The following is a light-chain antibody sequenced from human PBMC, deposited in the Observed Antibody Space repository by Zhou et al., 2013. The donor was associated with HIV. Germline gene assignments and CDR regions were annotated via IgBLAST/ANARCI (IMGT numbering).Light chain of an antibody. J-gene: IGKJ4*01. CDR1: QSIDNY. CDR3: QQYDNLFT. CDR2: DAS. Sequence: DIQMTQSPSSLSASVGDRVTITCRASQSIDNYLNWYQQKPGKAPKLLIYDASNLETGVPSRFSGSGSGTDFTFTISSLQPEDIATYYCQQYDNLFTFGGGTKVEIK. V-gene: IGKV1-33*01.